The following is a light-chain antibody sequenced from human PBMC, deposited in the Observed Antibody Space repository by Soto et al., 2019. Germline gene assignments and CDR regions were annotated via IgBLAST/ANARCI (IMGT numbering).Light chain of an antibody. J-gene: IGLJ2*01. Sequence: QAVVTQEPSLTVSPGGRVTLTCASSTGAVTSGYYPNWFQQKPGHAPRALIYSTSNTHSWTPARCSGSLLGGKAALTLSGVQPEDEAEYYCLLYQGDARVFGGGTKLTVL. CDR3: LLYQGDARV. CDR2: STS. CDR1: TGAVTSGYY. V-gene: IGLV7-43*01.